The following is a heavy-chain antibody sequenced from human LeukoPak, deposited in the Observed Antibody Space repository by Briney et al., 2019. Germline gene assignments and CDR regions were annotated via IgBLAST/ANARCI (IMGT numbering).Heavy chain of an antibody. CDR1: GGSISSGSYY. CDR2: IYTSGST. Sequence: PSETLSLTCTVSGGSISSGSYYWSWIRQPAGKGLEWIGRIYTSGSTNYNPSLKSRVTTSVDTSKNQFSLKLSSVTAADTAVYYCARVYSSSWEDGDAFDIWGQGTMVTVSS. V-gene: IGHV4-61*02. J-gene: IGHJ3*02. D-gene: IGHD6-13*01. CDR3: ARVYSSSWEDGDAFDI.